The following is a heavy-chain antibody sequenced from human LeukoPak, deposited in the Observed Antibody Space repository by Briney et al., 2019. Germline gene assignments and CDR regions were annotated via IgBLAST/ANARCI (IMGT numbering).Heavy chain of an antibody. CDR3: ARVFDILTGYYIRAFDY. J-gene: IGHJ4*02. CDR1: GYSFTTYW. D-gene: IGHD3-9*01. CDR2: IYPDDSDT. V-gene: IGHV5-51*01. Sequence: GEALLISCKGSGYSFTTYWISWVRQLPGKGVEWMGIIYPDDSDTRYSPSFEGQVTISADKSISTAYLQWSSLKASDTAMYYCARVFDILTGYYIRAFDYWGQGTLVTVCS.